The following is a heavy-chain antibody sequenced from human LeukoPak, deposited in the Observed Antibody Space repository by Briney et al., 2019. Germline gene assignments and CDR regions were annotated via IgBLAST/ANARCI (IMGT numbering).Heavy chain of an antibody. CDR3: AKGGTTGTKGEFDY. CDR2: ISGSGGST. Sequence: GGSLRPSCAASGFTFSSYAMSWVRQAPGKGLEWVSGISGSGGSTYYADSVKGRFTISRDNSKNTLYLQMNSLRAEDTAVYYCAKGGTTGTKGEFDYWGQGTLVTVSS. V-gene: IGHV3-23*01. CDR1: GFTFSSYA. D-gene: IGHD1-1*01. J-gene: IGHJ4*02.